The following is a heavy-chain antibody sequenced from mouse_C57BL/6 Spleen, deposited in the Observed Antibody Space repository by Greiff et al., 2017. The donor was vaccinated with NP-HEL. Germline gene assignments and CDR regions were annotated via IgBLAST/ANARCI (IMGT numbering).Heavy chain of an antibody. CDR3: ARRGSSWYFDV. CDR1: GYAFTNYL. V-gene: IGHV1-54*01. D-gene: IGHD1-1*01. J-gene: IGHJ1*03. Sequence: VQVVESGAELVRPGTSVKMSCKASGYAFTNYLIEWVKQRPGQGLAWIGVINPGSGGTNYNEKFKAKAKLTADKSSSTAYMQLSSLTSEDSAVDFCARRGSSWYFDVWGTGTTVTVSS. CDR2: INPGSGGT.